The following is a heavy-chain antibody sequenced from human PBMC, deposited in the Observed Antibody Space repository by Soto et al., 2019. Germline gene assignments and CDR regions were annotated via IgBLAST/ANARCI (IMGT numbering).Heavy chain of an antibody. CDR1: GFIFSSCA. CDR2: ISYDGINK. CDR3: VQDRGPFGDGRERGDY. J-gene: IGHJ4*02. D-gene: IGHD3-16*01. V-gene: IGHV3-30*09. Sequence: QVQLVESGGGVVQPGRSLRLSCAASGFIFSSCAMHWVRQAPGKGLEWVAVISYDGINKYYGDSVKGRFAISRDNSKNTLYLQMNSLSADDTAVCYCVQDRGPFGDGRERGDYWGQGTLVAVSS.